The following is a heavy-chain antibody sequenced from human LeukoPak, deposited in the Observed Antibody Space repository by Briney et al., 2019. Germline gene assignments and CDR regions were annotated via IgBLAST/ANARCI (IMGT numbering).Heavy chain of an antibody. CDR3: AKEVWYYDSSEPFDI. J-gene: IGHJ3*02. CDR2: INSDGSST. D-gene: IGHD3-22*01. CDR1: GFTFSCYW. Sequence: QAGGSLRLSCAASGFTFSCYWMHWVRQAPGKGLVWVSRINSDGSSTSYADSVKGRFTISRDNAKNTLYLQMNSLRAEDTAVYYCAKEVWYYDSSEPFDIWGQGTMVTVSS. V-gene: IGHV3-74*01.